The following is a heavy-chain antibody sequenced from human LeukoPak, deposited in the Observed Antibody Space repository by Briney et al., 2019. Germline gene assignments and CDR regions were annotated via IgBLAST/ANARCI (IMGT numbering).Heavy chain of an antibody. J-gene: IGHJ6*03. V-gene: IGHV4-34*01. CDR2: TNRSGST. CDR3: ARAVVYGVEMATIRWYYYYYYMDV. Sequence: PSETLSLACAVYGGSFSGYYWSWIRQPPGKGLEWIGETNRSGSTNYNPSLKSRVTISVDTSKNQFSLKLSSVTAADTAVYYCARAVVYGVEMATIRWYYYYYYMDVWGKGTTVTVSS. D-gene: IGHD5-24*01. CDR1: GGSFSGYY.